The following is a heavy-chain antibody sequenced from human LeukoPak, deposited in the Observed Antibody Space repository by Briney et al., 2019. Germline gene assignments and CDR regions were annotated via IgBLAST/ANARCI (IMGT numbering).Heavy chain of an antibody. V-gene: IGHV1-46*01. CDR2: INSSGGTT. D-gene: IGHD3-10*01. J-gene: IGHJ5*02. Sequence: ASVKVSCKASGYTFTNYYIHWVRQAPGQGLEWVGIINSSGGTTSYAQKFQGRVSMTRDTSTSTVYMELSSLRSEDTAVFYCARTIRDWFDPWGQGTLVTVSS. CDR3: ARTIRDWFDP. CDR1: GYTFTNYY.